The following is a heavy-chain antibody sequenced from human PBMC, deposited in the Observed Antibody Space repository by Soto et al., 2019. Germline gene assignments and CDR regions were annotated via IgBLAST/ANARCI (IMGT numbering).Heavy chain of an antibody. D-gene: IGHD5-18*01. J-gene: IGHJ6*02. CDR2: IYYSGST. CDR3: ARDGGGYSYGYYYYGMDV. V-gene: IGHV4-59*01. CDR1: GGSISSYY. Sequence: PSETLSLTCTVSGGSISSYYWSRIRQPSGKGLEWIGYIYYSGSTNYNPSLKSRVTISVDTSKNQFSLKLSSVTAADTAVYYCARDGGGYSYGYYYYGMDVWGQGTTVTVSS.